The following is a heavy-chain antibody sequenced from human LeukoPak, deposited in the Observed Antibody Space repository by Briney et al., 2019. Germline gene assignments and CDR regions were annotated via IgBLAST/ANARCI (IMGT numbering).Heavy chain of an antibody. CDR1: GFTFSSYS. D-gene: IGHD2-2*01. CDR2: ISSSSSTI. V-gene: IGHV3-48*01. CDR3: ASFGARTVVVPEALLDV. J-gene: IGHJ6*04. Sequence: GGSLRLSCAASGFTFSSYSMNWVRQAPGKGLEWVSYISSSSSTIYYADSVRGRFTISRDNAKNSLYLQMNSLRAEDTAVYYCASFGARTVVVPEALLDVWGKGTTVTVSS.